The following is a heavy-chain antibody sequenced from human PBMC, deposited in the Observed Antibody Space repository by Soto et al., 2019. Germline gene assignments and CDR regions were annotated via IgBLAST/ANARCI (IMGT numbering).Heavy chain of an antibody. D-gene: IGHD5-18*01. CDR1: GGSFSCYY. CDR3: ARGYGDTAMVGAYYYYGMDV. J-gene: IGHJ6*02. Sequence: SETLSLTCAVYGGSFSCYYWSWIRQPPGKGLEWIGEINHSGSTNYNPSLKSRVTISVDTSKNQFSLKLSSVTAADTAVYYCARGYGDTAMVGAYYYYGMDVWGQGTTVTVSS. V-gene: IGHV4-34*01. CDR2: INHSGST.